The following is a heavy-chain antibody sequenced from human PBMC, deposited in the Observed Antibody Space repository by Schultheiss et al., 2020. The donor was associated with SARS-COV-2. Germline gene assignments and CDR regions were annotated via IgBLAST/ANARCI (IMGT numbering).Heavy chain of an antibody. Sequence: SCPTLVKPTQTLTLTCTFSGFSLSTSGVGVGWIRQPPGKALEWLALIFWNDDKRYSPSLKSRLTITKDTSKNQVVLTMANMDPVDTATYFCAHRRLGDYEIYWGQGTLVTVSS. D-gene: IGHD4-17*01. J-gene: IGHJ4*02. CDR2: IFWNDDK. V-gene: IGHV2-5*01. CDR1: GFSLSTSGVG. CDR3: AHRRLGDYEIY.